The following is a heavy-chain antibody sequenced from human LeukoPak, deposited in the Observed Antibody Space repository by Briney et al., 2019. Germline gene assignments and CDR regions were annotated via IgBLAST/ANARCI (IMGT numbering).Heavy chain of an antibody. Sequence: SETLSLTCTVSGFSIRTSTNYWAWIRQPPGKGLELIGSVYYSESTYYNPSLKRRVTISVDTSKNQFSLKLNSVTAADTAVYYCARVYSSATFCFDYWGHGTLVSVSS. D-gene: IGHD6-25*01. CDR3: ARVYSSATFCFDY. V-gene: IGHV4-39*07. CDR2: VYYSEST. J-gene: IGHJ4*01. CDR1: GFSIRTSTNY.